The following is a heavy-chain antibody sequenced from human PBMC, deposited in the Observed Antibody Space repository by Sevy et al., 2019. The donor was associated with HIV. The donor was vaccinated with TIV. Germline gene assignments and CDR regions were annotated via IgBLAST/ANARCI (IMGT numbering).Heavy chain of an antibody. CDR3: TTDFQWELPFDI. J-gene: IGHJ3*02. V-gene: IGHV3-15*01. D-gene: IGHD1-26*01. CDR2: IKSKTDGGTT. CDR1: GFTFSNAW. Sequence: GGSLRLSCAASGFTFSNAWMSWVRQAPGKGLEWVGRIKSKTDGGTTDYAAPVKGRFTISRDDSRNTLYLQMNSLKTEDTAVYYCTTDFQWELPFDIWGQGTMVTVSS.